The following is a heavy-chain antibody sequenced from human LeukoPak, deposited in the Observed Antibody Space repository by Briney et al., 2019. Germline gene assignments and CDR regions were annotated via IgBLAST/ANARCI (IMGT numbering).Heavy chain of an antibody. D-gene: IGHD5-12*01. CDR3: ASIVYSGYDSNDY. J-gene: IGHJ4*02. V-gene: IGHV3-11*04. CDR1: GFTFSDYN. CDR2: ISRSGSTK. Sequence: NPGGSLRLSCAASGFTFSDYNMRWIRQAPGKGLEWVSSISRSGSTKYYADSVKGRFTISRDNAKNSLYLQMNSLRAEDTAVYYCASIVYSGYDSNDYWGQGTLVTVSS.